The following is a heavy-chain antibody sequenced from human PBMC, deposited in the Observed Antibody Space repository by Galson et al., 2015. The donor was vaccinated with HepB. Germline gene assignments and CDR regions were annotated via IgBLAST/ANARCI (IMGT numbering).Heavy chain of an antibody. V-gene: IGHV1-69*13. D-gene: IGHD3-3*01. CDR2: IIPIFGTA. CDR1: GGTFSSYA. CDR3: AGRSITIFGVHNWFDP. J-gene: IGHJ5*02. Sequence: SVKVSCKASGGTFSSYAISWVRQAPGQGLEWMGGIIPIFGTANYAQKFQGRVAITADESTSTAYMELSSLRSEDTAVYYCAGRSITIFGVHNWFDPWGQGTLVTVSS.